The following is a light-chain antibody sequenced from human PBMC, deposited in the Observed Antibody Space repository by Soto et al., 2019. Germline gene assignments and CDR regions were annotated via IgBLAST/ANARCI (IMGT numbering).Light chain of an antibody. CDR3: QQYGSSPWT. J-gene: IGKJ1*01. V-gene: IGKV3-20*01. CDR1: QSVSSNY. Sequence: EIVLTQSPGTLSLSPGERATLSCRASQSVSSNYLAWYQQKPGQAPRPLIYGASSRAAGLPDRFSGSGAGTDFTLTISRLESEDFAVYYCQQYGSSPWTLGQGNKVEIK. CDR2: GAS.